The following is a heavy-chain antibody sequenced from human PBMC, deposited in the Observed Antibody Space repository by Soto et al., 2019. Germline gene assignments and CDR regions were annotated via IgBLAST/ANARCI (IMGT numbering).Heavy chain of an antibody. Sequence: SVKVSCKAFGGTFISYAIIWGRQAPGQGLEWMGGIIPIFGTANYAQKFQGRVTITADESTSTAYMELSSLRSEDTAVYYCARDQFSREAAGTEDYYGMDVGGQGTTVTVSS. J-gene: IGHJ6*02. D-gene: IGHD6-13*01. CDR3: ARDQFSREAAGTEDYYGMDV. CDR1: GGTFISYA. CDR2: IIPIFGTA. V-gene: IGHV1-69*01.